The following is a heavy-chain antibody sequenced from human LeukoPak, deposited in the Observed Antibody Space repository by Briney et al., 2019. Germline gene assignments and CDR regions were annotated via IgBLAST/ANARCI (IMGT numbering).Heavy chain of an antibody. V-gene: IGHV4-30-2*01. D-gene: IGHD6-19*01. CDR3: VRAHSSGFDY. CDR1: GGSIGSGGYS. J-gene: IGHJ4*02. CDR2: IYDSGST. Sequence: SQTLSLTCAVSGGSIGSGGYSWSWIRQPPGKGLEWIGYIYDSGSTYYNPSLKSRVTISIDRSKNQFSLNLSSVTAADTAVYYCVRAHSSGFDYWGQGTLVTVSS.